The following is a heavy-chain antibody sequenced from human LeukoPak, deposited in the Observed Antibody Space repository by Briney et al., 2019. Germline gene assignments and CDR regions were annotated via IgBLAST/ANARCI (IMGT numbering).Heavy chain of an antibody. V-gene: IGHV3-7*01. CDR3: ARAPLARYDFWSGYYSLDY. CDR2: IKQDGSEK. J-gene: IGHJ4*02. CDR1: GFTFSYHW. Sequence: GGSLTLSCAASGFTFSYHWMSWVRQAPGKGLEWVANIKQDGSEKYYVDSVKGRFTISRDNAKNSLYLQMNSLRAEDTAVYYCARAPLARYDFWSGYYSLDYWGQGTLVTVSS. D-gene: IGHD3-3*01.